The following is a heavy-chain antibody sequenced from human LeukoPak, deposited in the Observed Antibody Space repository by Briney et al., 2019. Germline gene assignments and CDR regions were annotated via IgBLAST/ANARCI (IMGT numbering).Heavy chain of an antibody. CDR3: AREESSMIVH. J-gene: IGHJ4*02. Sequence: ASQTLSLTCTVSGGSISSGSYYWSWIRQPAGKGLEWIGRIYTSGSTNYNPSLKSRVTISVDTSKNQFSLKLSSVTAADTAVYYCAREESSMIVHWGQGTLVTVSS. D-gene: IGHD3-22*01. CDR1: GGSISSGSYY. V-gene: IGHV4-61*02. CDR2: IYTSGST.